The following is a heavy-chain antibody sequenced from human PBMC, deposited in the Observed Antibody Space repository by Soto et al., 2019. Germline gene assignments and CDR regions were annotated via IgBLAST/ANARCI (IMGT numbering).Heavy chain of an antibody. D-gene: IGHD3-22*01. CDR1: GGSISSGDYS. Sequence: LQLQESGSGLVKPSQTLSLTCTVSGGSISSGDYSWSWIRQPPGKGLEWIGYIYHSGSTYYNPSLWGRVTRSVDRSENQFSLKLSSVTAADTAVYYCARGGYYDTSGFGIYYYAMDVWGQGTTVTVSS. CDR3: ARGGYYDTSGFGIYYYAMDV. CDR2: IYHSGST. J-gene: IGHJ6*02. V-gene: IGHV4-30-2*01.